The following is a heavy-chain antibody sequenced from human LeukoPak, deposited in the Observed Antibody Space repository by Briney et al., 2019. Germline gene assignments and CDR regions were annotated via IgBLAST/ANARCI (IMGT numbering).Heavy chain of an antibody. CDR1: GYTFTGYY. CDR2: NNPNSGGT. V-gene: IGHV1-2*02. CDR3: ARERVVVPAAPWEPYYYYGMDV. J-gene: IGHJ6*02. Sequence: GASVKVSCKASGYTFTGYYMHWVRQAPGQGLEWMGWNNPNSGGTNYAQKFQGRVTMTRDTSISTAYMELSRLRSDDTAVYYCARERVVVPAAPWEPYYYYGMDVWGQGTTVTVSS. D-gene: IGHD2-2*01.